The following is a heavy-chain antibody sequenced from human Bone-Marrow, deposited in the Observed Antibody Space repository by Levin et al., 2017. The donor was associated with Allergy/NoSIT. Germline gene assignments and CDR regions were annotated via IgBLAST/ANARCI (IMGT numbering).Heavy chain of an antibody. CDR2: ISAYNGNT. V-gene: IGHV1-18*01. CDR1: GYTFTSYG. CDR3: ARDHYYDYVWGSYRPEYFQH. D-gene: IGHD3-16*02. J-gene: IGHJ1*01. Sequence: ASVKVSCKASGYTFTSYGISWVRQAPGQGLEWMGWISAYNGNTNYAQKLQGRVTMTTDTSTSTAYMELRSLRSDDTAVYYCARDHYYDYVWGSYRPEYFQHWGQGTLVTVSS.